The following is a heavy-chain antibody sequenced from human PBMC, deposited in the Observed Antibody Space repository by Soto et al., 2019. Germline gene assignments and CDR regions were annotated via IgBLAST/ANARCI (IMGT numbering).Heavy chain of an antibody. CDR3: AKAYRDGYNLAEYFQH. J-gene: IGHJ1*01. CDR1: ECNSVDHG. V-gene: IGHV3-23*01. D-gene: IGHD5-12*01. Sequence: YAASECNSVDHGVSRIRKATGKGLEWVSAISGSGGSTYYADSVKGRFTISRDNSKNTLYLQMNSLRAEDTAVYYCAKAYRDGYNLAEYFQHWGQGTLVTGSS. CDR2: ISGSGGST.